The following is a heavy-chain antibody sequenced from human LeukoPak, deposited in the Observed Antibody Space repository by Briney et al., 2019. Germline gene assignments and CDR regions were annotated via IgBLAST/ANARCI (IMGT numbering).Heavy chain of an antibody. V-gene: IGHV1-46*01. Sequence: ASVKVSCKASEDTFTNYYIHWVRHAPGQGLEWMGIMNPSAGRPTYAQRFRGRVTMTSNVSTRTVYMELNSLTSDDTAVYYCARVFDYAYFDYWGQGSLVTVSS. CDR1: EDTFTNYY. J-gene: IGHJ4*02. D-gene: IGHD3-16*01. CDR3: ARVFDYAYFDY. CDR2: MNPSAGRP.